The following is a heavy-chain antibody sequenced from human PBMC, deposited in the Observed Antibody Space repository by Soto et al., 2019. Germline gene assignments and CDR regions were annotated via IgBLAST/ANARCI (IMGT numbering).Heavy chain of an antibody. CDR1: GGSFSGYY. J-gene: IGHJ4*02. CDR3: ARGFDDILTGYYNRTEH. CDR2: INHSGST. Sequence: PSETLSLTCAVYGGSFSGYYWSWIRQPPGKGLEWIGEINHSGSTNYNPSLKSRVTISVDTSKNQFSLKLSSVTAADTVVYYCARGFDDILTGYYNRTEHWGQGTLVTVSS. V-gene: IGHV4-34*01. D-gene: IGHD3-9*01.